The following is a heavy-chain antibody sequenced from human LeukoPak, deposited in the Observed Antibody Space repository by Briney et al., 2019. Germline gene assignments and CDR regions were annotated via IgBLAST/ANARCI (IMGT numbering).Heavy chain of an antibody. CDR2: MNPNSANT. CDR1: GYTFTSYD. D-gene: IGHD2-15*01. J-gene: IGHJ4*02. V-gene: IGHV1-8*01. Sequence: ASVKVSCKASGYTFTSYDINWVRQATGQGLEWMGWMNPNSANTGYAQKFQGRVTMTRNTSISTAYMELSNLRSEDTAVYYCARWEVVVAAQVGKYSFDYWGQGTLVTVSS. CDR3: ARWEVVVAAQVGKYSFDY.